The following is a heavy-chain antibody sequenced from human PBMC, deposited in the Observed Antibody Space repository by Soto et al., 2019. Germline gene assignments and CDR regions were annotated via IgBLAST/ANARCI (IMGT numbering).Heavy chain of an antibody. V-gene: IGHV5-51*01. J-gene: IGHJ4*02. CDR2: IHPGDSDI. CDR1: GYVFTSQW. CDR3: SSGIQVYFKY. D-gene: IGHD3-3*02. Sequence: PGESLKISCKASGYVFTSQWIGWVRQMPGKGLEWMGIIHPGDSDIRYSPSFQGQVTISVDKSISTANLQWSSLKASDSAMYYCSSGIQVYFKYWGQGTQVTVSS.